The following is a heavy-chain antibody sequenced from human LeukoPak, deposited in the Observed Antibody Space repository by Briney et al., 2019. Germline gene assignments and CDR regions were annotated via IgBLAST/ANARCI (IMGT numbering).Heavy chain of an antibody. CDR2: INHSGST. CDR1: GGSFSGYY. D-gene: IGHD5-18*01. Sequence: SETLSLTCAVYGGSFSGYYWNWIRHPPGKGLEWIGEINHSGSTNYNPSLKSRVTISVDTSKNQFSLKLSSVTAADTAVYYCARDVDTPMVDAFDIWGQGTMVTVSS. J-gene: IGHJ3*02. V-gene: IGHV4-34*01. CDR3: ARDVDTPMVDAFDI.